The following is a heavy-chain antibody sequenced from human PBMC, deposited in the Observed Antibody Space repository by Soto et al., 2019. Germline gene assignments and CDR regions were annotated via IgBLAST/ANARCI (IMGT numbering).Heavy chain of an antibody. CDR2: IIPIFGTA. J-gene: IGHJ3*02. CDR1: GGTFSSYA. V-gene: IGHV1-69*13. CDR3: SRESITMVRGVIIKSNAFDI. D-gene: IGHD3-10*01. Sequence: SVKVSCKASGGTFSSYAISWVRQAPGQGLEWMGGIIPIFGTANYAQKFQGRVTITADESTSTAYMELSSLRSEDTAVYYCSRESITMVRGVIIKSNAFDIWGQGTMVTVSS.